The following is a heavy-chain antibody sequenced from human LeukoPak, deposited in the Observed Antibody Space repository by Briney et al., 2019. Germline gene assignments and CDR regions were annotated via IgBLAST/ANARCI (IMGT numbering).Heavy chain of an antibody. V-gene: IGHV1-46*01. D-gene: IGHD6-19*01. J-gene: IGHJ3*02. Sequence: GASVKVSCKASGYTFTSYYMHWVRQAPGQGLEWMGIINPSGGSTSYAQKFQGRVTMTRDTSTSTVYMELSSLRSEDTAVYYCARDRETRGRDSSGWYRGAFDIWGQGTMVTVSS. CDR1: GYTFTSYY. CDR3: ARDRETRGRDSSGWYRGAFDI. CDR2: INPSGGST.